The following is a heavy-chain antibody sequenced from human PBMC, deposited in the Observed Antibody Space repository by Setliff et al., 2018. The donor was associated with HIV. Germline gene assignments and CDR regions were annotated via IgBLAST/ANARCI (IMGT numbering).Heavy chain of an antibody. D-gene: IGHD3-22*01. CDR1: GNTFTSDS. J-gene: IGHJ5*02. CDR3: ARVFLGLDSRAYSNWFDP. CDR2: IDPSAGAT. V-gene: IGHV1-46*01. Sequence: ASVKVSCKASGNTFTSDSMHWVRQAPGQGLEWMGIIDPSAGATSYAQKFQGRVTLTRDTSTRTVYMELCSLRSEDPAVYYCARVFLGLDSRAYSNWFDPWGQGTLVTVSS.